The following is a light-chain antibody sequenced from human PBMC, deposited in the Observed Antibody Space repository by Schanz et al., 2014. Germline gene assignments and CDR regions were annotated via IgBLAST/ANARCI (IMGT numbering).Light chain of an antibody. Sequence: EIVLTQSPATLSLSPGERATLSCRASQSVTNKLAWYQQKPGQAPRLLIYRASTRATGIPDRFSGSGSGTEFTLTITSLQSEDFAVYYCQQYNTWPRTFGQGTKVEIK. CDR1: QSVTNK. CDR2: RAS. V-gene: IGKV3-15*01. CDR3: QQYNTWPRT. J-gene: IGKJ1*01.